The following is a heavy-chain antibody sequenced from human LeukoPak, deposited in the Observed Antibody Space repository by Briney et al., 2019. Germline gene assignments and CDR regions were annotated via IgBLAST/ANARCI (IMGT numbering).Heavy chain of an antibody. CDR3: ASLNYVYYYYYMDV. CDR1: GGSVSSSSYY. V-gene: IGHV4-39*01. D-gene: IGHD4-11*01. CDR2: IYYSGST. Sequence: PSETLSLTCTVSGGSVSSSSYYWGWIRQPPGKGLEWIGSIYYSGSTYYNPSLKSRVTISVDTSKNQFSLKLSSVTAADTAVYYCASLNYVYYYYYMDVWGKGTTVTVSS. J-gene: IGHJ6*03.